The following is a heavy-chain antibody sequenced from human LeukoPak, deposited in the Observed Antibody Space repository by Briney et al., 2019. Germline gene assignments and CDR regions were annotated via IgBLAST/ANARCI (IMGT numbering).Heavy chain of an antibody. CDR2: INPNSGAT. CDR1: GYTFTGYH. V-gene: IGHV1-2*02. J-gene: IGHJ4*02. CDR3: ARLNGNHFDY. Sequence: ASVKVPCKASGYTFTGYHMHWVRQAPGQGLEWMAWINPNSGATDYVQKFQGRVTMTRDTSTSTAYMELSRLRSDDTAVYYCARLNGNHFDYWGQGTLVTVSS. D-gene: IGHD1-14*01.